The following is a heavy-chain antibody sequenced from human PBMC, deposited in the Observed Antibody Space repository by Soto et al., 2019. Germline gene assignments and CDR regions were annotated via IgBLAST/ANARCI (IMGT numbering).Heavy chain of an antibody. D-gene: IGHD5-18*01. V-gene: IGHV4-59*01. CDR3: ARYYVDTAMVVWYFDY. CDR1: GGSISSYY. Sequence: SETLSLTCTVSGGSISSYYWSWIRQPPGKGLEWIGYIYYSGSTNYNPSLKSRVTISVDTSKNQFSLKLSSVTAADTAVYYCARYYVDTAMVVWYFDYWGQGTLVTVSS. J-gene: IGHJ4*02. CDR2: IYYSGST.